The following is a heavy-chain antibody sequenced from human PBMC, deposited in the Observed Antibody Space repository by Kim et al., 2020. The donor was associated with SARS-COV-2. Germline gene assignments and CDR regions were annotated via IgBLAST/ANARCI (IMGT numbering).Heavy chain of an antibody. CDR3: VTGAGSYDY. D-gene: IGHD3-10*01. CDR2: IGGGGAKT. Sequence: GGSLRLSCAASGFNFGSYDMSWVRQAPGKGLEWVSSIGGGGAKTFYADSVTGRFTISRDDSKNTLYVQMNSLRVEDTAVYYCVTGAGSYDYWGQGILVTVSS. CDR1: GFNFGSYD. J-gene: IGHJ4*02. V-gene: IGHV3-23*01.